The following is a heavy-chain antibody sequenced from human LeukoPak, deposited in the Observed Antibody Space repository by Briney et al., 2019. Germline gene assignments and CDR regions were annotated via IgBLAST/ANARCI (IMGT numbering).Heavy chain of an antibody. V-gene: IGHV3-20*04. Sequence: GGSLRLSCAASGFTFDDYAMTWVRQAPGKGLEWVSGINWNGGSTGYADSVKGRFTISRDNAKNSLYLQMNSLRAEDTALYYCARARSIAVVVAATDYWGREPWSPSPQ. CDR1: GFTFDDYA. CDR3: ARARSIAVVVAATDY. D-gene: IGHD2-15*01. J-gene: IGHJ4*02. CDR2: INWNGGST.